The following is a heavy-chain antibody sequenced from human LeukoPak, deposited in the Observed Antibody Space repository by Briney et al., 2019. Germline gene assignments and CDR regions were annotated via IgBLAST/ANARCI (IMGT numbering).Heavy chain of an antibody. V-gene: IGHV4-34*01. CDR2: INHSGST. J-gene: IGHJ4*02. CDR3: ARGLYYDSSGYYYESGYYFGY. CDR1: GGSFSGYY. Sequence: SETLSLTCAVYGGSFSGYYWSWIRQPPGKGLEWIGEINHSGSTNYNPSLKSRVTISVDTSKNQFSLKLSSVTAADTAVYYCARGLYYDSSGYYYESGYYFGYWGQGTLVTVSS. D-gene: IGHD3-22*01.